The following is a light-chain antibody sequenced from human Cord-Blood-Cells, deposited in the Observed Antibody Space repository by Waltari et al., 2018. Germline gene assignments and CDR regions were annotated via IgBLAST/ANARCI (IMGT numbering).Light chain of an antibody. CDR1: QSISSW. CDR3: QQYNSSPYT. V-gene: IGKV1-5*03. Sequence: DIQMTQSPSTLSAPVGDRVTITCRASQSISSWLAWYQQKPGKAPKLLIYKASSLESGVPSRFSGSGSGTEFTLTSSSLQPDDFATYYCQQYNSSPYTFGQGTKLEIK. J-gene: IGKJ2*01. CDR2: KAS.